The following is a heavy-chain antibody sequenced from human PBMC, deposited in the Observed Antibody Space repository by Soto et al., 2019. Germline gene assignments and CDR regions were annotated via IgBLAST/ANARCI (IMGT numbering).Heavy chain of an antibody. D-gene: IGHD3-9*01. V-gene: IGHV4-39*01. CDR2: IYYSGST. CDR3: AAEVLRYFDWLPRYFDY. Sequence: QLQLQESGPGLVKPSETLSLTCTVSGGSISSSSYYWGWIRQPPGKGLEWIGSIYYSGSTYYNPSLKSRVTISVDTSKNQFSLKLSSVTAADTAVYYCAAEVLRYFDWLPRYFDYWGQGTLVTVSS. J-gene: IGHJ4*02. CDR1: GGSISSSSYY.